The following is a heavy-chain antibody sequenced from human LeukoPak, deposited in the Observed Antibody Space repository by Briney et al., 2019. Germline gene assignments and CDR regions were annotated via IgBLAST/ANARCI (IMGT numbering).Heavy chain of an antibody. V-gene: IGHV3-53*01. J-gene: IGHJ4*02. D-gene: IGHD3-10*01. CDR3: ARVLGGGYFDY. Sequence: GGSLRLSCAASGFTVSSNYMSWVRQAPGKGLEWVSVIHSGGSTYYADSVKGRFTISRDNSKNTLYLQMNSLRAEDTAVYYCARVLGGGYFDYWGQGTLVTVSS. CDR1: GFTVSSNY. CDR2: IHSGGST.